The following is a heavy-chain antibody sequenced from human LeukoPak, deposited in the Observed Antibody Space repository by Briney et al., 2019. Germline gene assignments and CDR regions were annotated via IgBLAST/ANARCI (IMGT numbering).Heavy chain of an antibody. CDR3: ARGPPLAYHGTGGYYFFDY. CDR2: VTHSGST. CDR1: GGSFGGYF. Sequence: GSLRLSCSAYGGSFGGYFWSWIRQPPGEGLEWVGEVTHSGSTNYNPSLKSRVTISVDTSSTQFSLTLRSVTAADTAVYYCARGPPLAYHGTGGYYFFDYWGQGILVSV. V-gene: IGHV4-34*01. D-gene: IGHD2-8*02. J-gene: IGHJ4*02.